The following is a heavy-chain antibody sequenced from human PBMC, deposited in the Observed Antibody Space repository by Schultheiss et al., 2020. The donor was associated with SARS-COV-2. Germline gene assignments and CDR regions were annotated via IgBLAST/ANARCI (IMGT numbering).Heavy chain of an antibody. J-gene: IGHJ6*02. CDR3: ARGNYGDYFHYYYYGMDV. D-gene: IGHD4-17*01. Sequence: SVKVSCKASGGTFSSYAISWVRQAPGQGLEWMGGIIPIFGTANYAQKFQGRVTITADESTSTAYMELSSLRSEDTAVYYCARGNYGDYFHYYYYGMDVWGQGTTVTVSS. CDR2: IIPIFGTA. CDR1: GGTFSSYA. V-gene: IGHV1-69*13.